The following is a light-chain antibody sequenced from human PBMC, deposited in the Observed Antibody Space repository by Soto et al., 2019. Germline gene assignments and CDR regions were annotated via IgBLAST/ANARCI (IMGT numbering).Light chain of an antibody. CDR3: QKYDSAPRT. CDR2: AAS. V-gene: IGKV1-27*01. Sequence: DIQMTQSPSSLSASVGDRVTITCRASQGISNYLAWYQQKPGKVPQVLIYAASTLQSVVPSRFSGSGFGTDFTLTISSLQPEDVATYFCQKYDSAPRTFGQGTKVEIK. J-gene: IGKJ1*01. CDR1: QGISNY.